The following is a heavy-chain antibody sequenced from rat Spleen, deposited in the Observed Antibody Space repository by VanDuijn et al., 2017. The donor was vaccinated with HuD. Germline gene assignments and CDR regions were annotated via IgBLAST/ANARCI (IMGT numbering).Heavy chain of an antibody. J-gene: IGHJ2*01. Sequence: EVQLVESGGGLVQPGRSLKLSCVASGFTFNNYWMTWIRQAPGKGLEWVASITNTGGSTYYPDSVKGRFTISRDNAKTTLYLQMNSLRSEDTATYYCTRDDVTYYGYTYDYFDYWGQGVMVTVSS. D-gene: IGHD1-9*01. CDR1: GFTFNNYW. CDR2: ITNTGGST. V-gene: IGHV5-31*01. CDR3: TRDDVTYYGYTYDYFDY.